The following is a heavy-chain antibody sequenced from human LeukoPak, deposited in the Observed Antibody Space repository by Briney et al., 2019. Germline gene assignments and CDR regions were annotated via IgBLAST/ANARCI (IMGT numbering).Heavy chain of an antibody. Sequence: ASVKVSCMASGYTFTSYGISWVRQAPGQGLEWMGWISAYNGNTNYAQKLQGRVTMTTDTSTSTAYMELRSLRSDDTAVYYCARDPPLVGATARFGDYWGQGTLVTVSS. V-gene: IGHV1-18*01. CDR1: GYTFTSYG. J-gene: IGHJ4*02. CDR3: ARDPPLVGATARFGDY. CDR2: ISAYNGNT. D-gene: IGHD1-26*01.